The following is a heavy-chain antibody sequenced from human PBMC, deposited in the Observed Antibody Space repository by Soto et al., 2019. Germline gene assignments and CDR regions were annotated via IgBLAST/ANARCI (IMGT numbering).Heavy chain of an antibody. Sequence: ASVKVSCKASGYTFTSYAMHWVRQAPGQRLEWMGWINAGNGNTNYAQKLQGRVTITRDTSTSTAYMELRSLRSDDTAVYYCARTERSGFALGIAAAVYWFDPWGQGTLVTVSS. CDR3: ARTERSGFALGIAAAVYWFDP. CDR1: GYTFTSYA. V-gene: IGHV1-3*01. D-gene: IGHD6-13*01. J-gene: IGHJ5*02. CDR2: INAGNGNT.